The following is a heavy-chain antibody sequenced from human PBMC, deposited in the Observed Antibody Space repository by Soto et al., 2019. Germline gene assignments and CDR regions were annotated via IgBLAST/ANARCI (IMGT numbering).Heavy chain of an antibody. J-gene: IGHJ4*02. Sequence: SVKVSCKASGYTFTSYAMHWVRQAPGQGLEWMGGIIPIFGTANYAQKFQGRVTITADESTSTAYMELSSLRSEDTAVYYCAREGSYGYGGYHFDYWGQGTLVTVSS. CDR1: GYTFTSYA. V-gene: IGHV1-69*13. D-gene: IGHD5-12*01. CDR3: AREGSYGYGGYHFDY. CDR2: IIPIFGTA.